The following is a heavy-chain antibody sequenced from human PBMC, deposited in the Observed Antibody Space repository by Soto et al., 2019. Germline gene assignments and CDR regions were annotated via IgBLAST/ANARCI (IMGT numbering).Heavy chain of an antibody. CDR2: IYHSGSP. V-gene: IGHV4-59*12. D-gene: IGHD3-16*01. CDR1: GDTFTHYY. CDR3: ARGQTGERHRGLGYYFDY. J-gene: IGHJ4*02. Sequence: SETLSLTCNASGDTFTHYYWPWIRDSPGPGLEWIGYIYHSGSPYYHPSLKSRVTISIDTSKTQFSLKLSSVAAADTAVYYCARGQTGERHRGLGYYFDYWGQRTLVTVSS.